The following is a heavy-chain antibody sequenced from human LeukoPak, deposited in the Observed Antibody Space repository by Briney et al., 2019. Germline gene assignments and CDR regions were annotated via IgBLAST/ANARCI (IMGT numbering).Heavy chain of an antibody. V-gene: IGHV3-7*01. CDR1: GFTFSSYW. D-gene: IGHD3-3*01. J-gene: IGHJ4*02. Sequence: GGSLRLSCAASGFTFSSYWMSWVRQAPGKGLEWVAIIKQDGSEKYYVDSVKGRFTISSDNAEKSLYLQMNSLRAEDTAVYYCARAGVRLDFDYWGQGTLVTVSS. CDR3: ARAGVRLDFDY. CDR2: IKQDGSEK.